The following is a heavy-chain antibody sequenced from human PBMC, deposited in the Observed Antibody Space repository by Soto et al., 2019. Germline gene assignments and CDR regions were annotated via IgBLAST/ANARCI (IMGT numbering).Heavy chain of an antibody. CDR1: GFTFSSYG. J-gene: IGHJ6*02. CDR3: AKLTGTYYYYYGMDV. V-gene: IGHV3-30*18. CDR2: ISYDGSNK. D-gene: IGHD7-27*01. Sequence: QVQLVESGGGVVQPGRSLRLSCAASGFTFSSYGMHWDRQAPGKGLEWVAVISYDGSNKYYADSVKGRFTISRDNSKNTLYLQMNSLRAEDTAVYYCAKLTGTYYYYYGMDVWGQGTTVTVSS.